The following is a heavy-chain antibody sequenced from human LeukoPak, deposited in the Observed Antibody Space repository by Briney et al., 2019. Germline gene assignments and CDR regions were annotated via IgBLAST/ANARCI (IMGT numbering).Heavy chain of an antibody. CDR3: AKGAITMIEVVNYFDY. CDR1: GFTFSNYA. D-gene: IGHD3-22*01. CDR2: ISGRGGST. V-gene: IGHV3-23*01. J-gene: IGHJ4*02. Sequence: PGGSLRLSCAASGFTFSNYAMSWVRQAPGKGLEWVSVISGRGGSTYYADSVKGRFTISRDNLKNTLYLQMNSLRAEDTAVYYCAKGAITMIEVVNYFDYWGQGTLVTVSS.